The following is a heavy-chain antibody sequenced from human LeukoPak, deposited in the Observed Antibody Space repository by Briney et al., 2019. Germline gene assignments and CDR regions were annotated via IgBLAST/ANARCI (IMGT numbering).Heavy chain of an antibody. D-gene: IGHD6-19*01. V-gene: IGHV3-64D*06. Sequence: PGGSLRLSCSASGFTFSGYAMHWVRQAPGKGLEYVSAISSGGSTHYADSVKGRFTISRDNSKNTLHLQMSSLRTEDTAVYYCVKDHGYSSGWYVRGFDYWGQGTLVTVSS. CDR3: VKDHGYSSGWYVRGFDY. CDR1: GFTFSGYA. CDR2: ISSGGST. J-gene: IGHJ4*02.